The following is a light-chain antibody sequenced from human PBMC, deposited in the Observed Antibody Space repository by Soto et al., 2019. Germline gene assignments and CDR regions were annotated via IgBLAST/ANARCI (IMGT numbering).Light chain of an antibody. CDR2: DVS. V-gene: IGLV2-14*03. J-gene: IGLJ2*01. Sequence: QSVLTQPASVSGSPGQSITLSCSDTSSDVSGYKSVSWYQQHPGKAPKLIIYDVSNRPSGVSDRFSGSKSGNTASLTISGLQAEDEADYYCYSSKSTINRVFGGGTKVTVL. CDR3: YSSKSTINRV. CDR1: SSDVSGYKS.